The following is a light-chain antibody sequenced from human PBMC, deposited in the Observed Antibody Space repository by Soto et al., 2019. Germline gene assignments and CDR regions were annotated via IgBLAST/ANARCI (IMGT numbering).Light chain of an antibody. V-gene: IGLV3-21*04. J-gene: IGLJ2*01. Sequence: SYELTQPPSVSVAPGKTARITCGGNNIGSKSVHWYQQKPGQAPVLVIYYDSDRPSGIPERFSGSNSGNTATLTISRVEAGDEADYYSQLWDSSSDHPVVFGGGTKLTVL. CDR2: YDS. CDR3: QLWDSSSDHPVV. CDR1: NIGSKS.